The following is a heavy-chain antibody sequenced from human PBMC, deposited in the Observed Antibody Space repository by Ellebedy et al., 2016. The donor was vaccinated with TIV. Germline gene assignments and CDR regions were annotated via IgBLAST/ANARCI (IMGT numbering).Heavy chain of an antibody. J-gene: IGHJ4*02. CDR1: GGSISSSSYY. Sequence: SETLSLTXTVSGGSISSSSYYWGWIRQPPGKGLEWIGSIYYSGSTYYNPSLKSRVTISVDTSKNQFSLKLSSVTAADTAVYYYARGWLYYGDYWGQGTLVTVSS. D-gene: IGHD3-16*01. V-gene: IGHV4-39*01. CDR2: IYYSGST. CDR3: ARGWLYYGDY.